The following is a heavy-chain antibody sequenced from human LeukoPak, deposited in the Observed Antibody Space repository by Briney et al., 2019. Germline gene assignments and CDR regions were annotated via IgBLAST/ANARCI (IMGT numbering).Heavy chain of an antibody. J-gene: IGHJ4*02. CDR3: ARVYNWNSEVDY. V-gene: IGHV4-30-4*08. CDR2: IYYSGST. D-gene: IGHD1-7*01. Sequence: SQTLSLTCTVSGGSISSGDYYLSWIRQPPGKGLEWIGYIYYSGSTYYNPSLKSRVTISVDTSKNQFSLKLSSVTAADTAVYYCARVYNWNSEVDYWGQGTLVTVSS. CDR1: GGSISSGDYY.